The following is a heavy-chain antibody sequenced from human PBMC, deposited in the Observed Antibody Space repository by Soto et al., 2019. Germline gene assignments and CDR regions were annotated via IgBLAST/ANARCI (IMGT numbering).Heavy chain of an antibody. V-gene: IGHV3-74*01. Sequence: PGGSLRLSCATSGFTFGDNWMHWVRQAPGRGLEWVSRMNSDGSTTNYADSVKGRFTVSRDNAKNTLYLQMDSLRAEDTAVYYCATAEVDYWGPGTLVTVSS. CDR1: GFTFGDNW. CDR3: ATAEVDY. CDR2: MNSDGSTT. J-gene: IGHJ4*02.